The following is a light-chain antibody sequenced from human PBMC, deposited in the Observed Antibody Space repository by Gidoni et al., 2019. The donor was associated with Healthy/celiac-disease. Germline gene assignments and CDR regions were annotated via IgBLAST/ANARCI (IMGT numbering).Light chain of an antibody. V-gene: IGKV3-11*01. CDR2: DAS. CDR1: QSVSSS. Sequence: ELVLTQSPATLSLSPGERATLSCRASQSVSSSLAWYQQRPGQAPRLLIYDASNRATGIPARFSGSGSGTDFTLTISSLEPEEFAVYYCQQRSNWPPLTFGGGTKVEIK. J-gene: IGKJ4*01. CDR3: QQRSNWPPLT.